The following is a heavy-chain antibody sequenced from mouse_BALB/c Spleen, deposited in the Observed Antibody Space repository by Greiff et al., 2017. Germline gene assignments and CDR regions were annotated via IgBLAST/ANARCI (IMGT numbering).Heavy chain of an antibody. D-gene: IGHD2-10*02. V-gene: IGHV5-4*02. J-gene: IGHJ3*01. CDR1: GFTFSDYY. CDR2: ISDGGSYT. CDR3: ARERGGYDPFAY. Sequence: EVMLVESGGGLVKPGGSLKLSCAASGFTFSDYYMYWVRQTPEKRLEWVATISDGGSYTYYPDSVKGRFTISRDNAKNNLYLQMSSLKSEDTAMYYCARERGGYDPFAYWGQGTLVTVSA.